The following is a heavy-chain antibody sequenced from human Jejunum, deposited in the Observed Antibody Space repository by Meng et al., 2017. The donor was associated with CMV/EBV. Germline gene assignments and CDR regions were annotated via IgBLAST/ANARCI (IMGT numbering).Heavy chain of an antibody. V-gene: IGHV3-48*03. D-gene: IGHD3-3*01. Sequence: SGLTFSSYEMNWVRQIPGKGLEWISYISASTSAIYYAASVKGRFTISRDNVKNSLYLLMESLRADDTAIYYCVRGGSSGTLKYFDYWGQGALVTVSS. J-gene: IGHJ4*02. CDR3: VRGGSSGTLKYFDY. CDR2: ISASTSAI. CDR1: GLTFSSYE.